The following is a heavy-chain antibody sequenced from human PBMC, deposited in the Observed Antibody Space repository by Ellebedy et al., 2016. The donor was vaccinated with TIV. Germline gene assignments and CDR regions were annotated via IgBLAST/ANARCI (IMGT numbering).Heavy chain of an antibody. V-gene: IGHV3-7*01. J-gene: IGHJ4*02. Sequence: GGSLRLXXAASGFTFSSYWMSWVRQAPGKGLEWVANIKQDGSEKYYVDSVKGRFTISRDNAKNSLYLQMNSLRAEDTAVYYCARDRGERDYGDYGLVDYWGQGTLVTVSS. CDR1: GFTFSSYW. CDR2: IKQDGSEK. CDR3: ARDRGERDYGDYGLVDY. D-gene: IGHD4-17*01.